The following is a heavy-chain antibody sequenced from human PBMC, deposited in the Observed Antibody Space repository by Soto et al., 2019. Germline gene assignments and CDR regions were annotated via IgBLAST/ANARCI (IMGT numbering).Heavy chain of an antibody. J-gene: IGHJ6*02. V-gene: IGHV1-2*04. CDR1: EYTFTGYY. CDR2: INPNSGGT. CDR3: ARSRGYDIVVVVASVDYYGMDV. D-gene: IGHD2-15*01. Sequence: ASVKVSCKASEYTFTGYYMRWVRQAPGQGLEWMGWINPNSGGTNYAQKFQGWVTMTRDTSISTAYMELSRLRSDDTAVYYCARSRGYDIVVVVASVDYYGMDVWGQGTTVTVSS.